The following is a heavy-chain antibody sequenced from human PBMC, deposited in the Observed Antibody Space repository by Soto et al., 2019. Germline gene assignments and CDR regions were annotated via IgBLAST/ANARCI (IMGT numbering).Heavy chain of an antibody. CDR2: IVVGSGNT. CDR3: AADIQIPSGKGAFDI. Sequence: SVKVSCKASGFTFTSSAVQWLRQARVQRLEWIGWIVVGSGNTNYAQKFQERVTITRDMSTSTAYMELSSLRSEDTAVYYCAADIQIPSGKGAFDIWGQGTMVTVSS. J-gene: IGHJ3*02. CDR1: GFTFTSSA. D-gene: IGHD3-10*01. V-gene: IGHV1-58*01.